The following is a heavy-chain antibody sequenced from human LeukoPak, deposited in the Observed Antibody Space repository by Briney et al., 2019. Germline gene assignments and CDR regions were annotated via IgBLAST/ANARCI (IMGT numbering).Heavy chain of an antibody. D-gene: IGHD6-13*01. CDR2: ISSSSDYT. CDR1: GFTFSDYY. CDR3: ARPPYSSSWDPGWFDP. J-gene: IGHJ5*02. Sequence: PGGSLRLSCVASGFTFSDYYMSWIRQAPGKGLEGVSYISSSSDYTNYADSVRGRFTISRDNAKNSLYLQMNSLRAEDTAVYYCARPPYSSSWDPGWFDPWGQGTLITVSS. V-gene: IGHV3-11*06.